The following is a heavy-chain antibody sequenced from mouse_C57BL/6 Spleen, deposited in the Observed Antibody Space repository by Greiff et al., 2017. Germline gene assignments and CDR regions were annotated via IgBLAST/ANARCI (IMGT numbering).Heavy chain of an antibody. CDR1: GYAFSSSW. CDR3: ARDPPYYAMDY. J-gene: IGHJ4*01. V-gene: IGHV1-82*01. Sequence: VQLQQSGPELVKPGASVKISCKASGYAFSSSWMNWVKQRPGKGLEWIGRIYPGDGDTNYNGKFKGKATLTADKSSSTAYMQLSSLTSEDSAVYFCARDPPYYAMDYWGQGTSVTVSS. CDR2: IYPGDGDT.